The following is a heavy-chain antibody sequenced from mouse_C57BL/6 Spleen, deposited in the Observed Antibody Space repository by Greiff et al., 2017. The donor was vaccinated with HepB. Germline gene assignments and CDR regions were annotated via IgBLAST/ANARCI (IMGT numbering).Heavy chain of an antibody. CDR3: TRDYYGSTNFDY. CDR1: GFTFSDAW. V-gene: IGHV6-6*01. CDR2: IRNKANNHAT. D-gene: IGHD1-1*01. J-gene: IGHJ2*01. Sequence: EVKVEESGGGLVQPGGSMKLSCAASGFTFSDAWMDWVRQSPEKGLEWVAEIRNKANNHATYYAESVKGRFTISRDDSTSSVYLQMNSLRAEDTGIYSGTRDYYGSTNFDYWGQGTTLTVSS.